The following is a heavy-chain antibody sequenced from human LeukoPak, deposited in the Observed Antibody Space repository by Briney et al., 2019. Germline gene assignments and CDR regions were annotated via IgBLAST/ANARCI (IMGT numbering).Heavy chain of an antibody. CDR3: ARSGWYWFDP. CDR1: GYSFTSYW. CDR2: IDPSDSYT. V-gene: IGHV5-10-1*01. D-gene: IGHD6-19*01. Sequence: GESLKISCKGSGYSFTSYWISWVRQMPGKGLEWMGRIDPSDSYTNYSPSFQGHVTISADKSTSTAYLQWSSLKASDTAMYYCARSGWYWFDPWGQGTLVTVSS. J-gene: IGHJ5*02.